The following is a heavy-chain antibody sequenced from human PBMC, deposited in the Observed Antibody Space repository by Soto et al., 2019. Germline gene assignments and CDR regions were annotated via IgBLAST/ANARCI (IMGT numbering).Heavy chain of an antibody. CDR3: ARGGVPATQTSYYFDY. J-gene: IGHJ4*02. CDR1: GGSISSSSYY. Sequence: SETLSLTCTVSGGSISSSSYYWGWIRQPPVKGLEWIGRINHSGSTNYNPSLKSRVTISVDTSKNQFSLKLSSVTAADTAVYYCARGGVPATQTSYYFDYWGQGTLVT. D-gene: IGHD2-2*01. V-gene: IGHV4-39*07. CDR2: INHSGST.